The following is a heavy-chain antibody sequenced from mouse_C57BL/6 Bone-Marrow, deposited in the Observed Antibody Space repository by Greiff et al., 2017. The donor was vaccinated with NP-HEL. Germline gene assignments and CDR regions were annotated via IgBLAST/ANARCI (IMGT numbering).Heavy chain of an antibody. Sequence: VQLQQSGPELVKPGASVKISCKASGYAFSSSWMNWVKQRPGKGLEWIGRIYPGDGDTTYNGKFKGKATLTADKSSSTAYMQLSSLTSEDSAVYFCANYYGSSYWFAYWGQGTLVTVSA. CDR3: ANYYGSSYWFAY. J-gene: IGHJ3*01. CDR2: IYPGDGDT. CDR1: GYAFSSSW. D-gene: IGHD1-1*01. V-gene: IGHV1-82*01.